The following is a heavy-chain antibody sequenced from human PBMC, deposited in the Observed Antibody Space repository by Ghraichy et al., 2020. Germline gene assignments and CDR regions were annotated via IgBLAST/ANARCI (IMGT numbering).Heavy chain of an antibody. CDR3: AKERDTSGYYSFRGDYYGMDV. CDR2: ISYDGSNK. V-gene: IGHV3-30*18. D-gene: IGHD3-22*01. CDR1: GFTFSKYG. J-gene: IGHJ6*02. Sequence: GGSLRLSCAVSGFTFSKYGMHWVRQAPGRGLEWVAVISYDGSNKYNADSGRFTISRDNSKNTLYLQMNFLRAEDTAVYYCAKERDTSGYYSFRGDYYGMDVWGQGTTVTVSS.